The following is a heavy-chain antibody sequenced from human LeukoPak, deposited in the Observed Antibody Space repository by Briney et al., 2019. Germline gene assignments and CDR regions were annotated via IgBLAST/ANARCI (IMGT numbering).Heavy chain of an antibody. J-gene: IGHJ6*02. CDR1: GYTFTSYG. D-gene: IGHD2-2*01. Sequence: GASVNVSCKASGYTFTSYGISWVRQAPGQGLEWMGWINPNSGGTNYAQKFQGRVTMTRDTSISTAYMELSRLRSDDTAVYYCATSCSSTSCFRGYGMDVWGQGTTVTVSS. V-gene: IGHV1-2*02. CDR3: ATSCSSTSCFRGYGMDV. CDR2: INPNSGGT.